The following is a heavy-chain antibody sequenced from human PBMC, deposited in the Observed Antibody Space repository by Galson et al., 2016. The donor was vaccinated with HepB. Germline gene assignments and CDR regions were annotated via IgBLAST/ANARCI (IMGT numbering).Heavy chain of an antibody. V-gene: IGHV3-30*03. CDR3: ARDLWGGRIYAGSLEF. CDR2: MSYDGSET. D-gene: IGHD3-16*01. J-gene: IGHJ4*02. Sequence: SLRLSCAVSGFGFNTYAMHWVRQAPGKTLEWMAFMSYDGSETNYADSVKGRFITFRDNSSNTLHLQMNNLRPDDTAVYYCARDLWGGRIYAGSLEFWGQGTLVTVSS. CDR1: GFGFNTYA.